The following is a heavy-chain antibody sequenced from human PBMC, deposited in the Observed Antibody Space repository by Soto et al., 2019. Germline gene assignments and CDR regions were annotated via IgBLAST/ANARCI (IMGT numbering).Heavy chain of an antibody. V-gene: IGHV1-3*01. D-gene: IGHD3-16*01. CDR1: GYTFASYS. CDR2: ITAGKGDT. CDR3: AKGVGSNDGAFSLLDY. Sequence: ASVKVSCKASGYTFASYSLQWMRQAPGQGLEWMGWITAGKGDTEYSQKFQGRVAITRDTSANMAYMELSSLRSEDTAVYYCAKGVGSNDGAFSLLDYWGQGTLVPVSS. J-gene: IGHJ4*02.